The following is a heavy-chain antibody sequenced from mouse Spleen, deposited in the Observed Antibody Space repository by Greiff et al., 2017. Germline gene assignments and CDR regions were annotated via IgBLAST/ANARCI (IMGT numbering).Heavy chain of an antibody. V-gene: IGHV5-4*02. CDR1: GFTFSDYY. Sequence: EVKLMESGGGLVKPGGSLKLSCAASGFTFSDYYMYWVRQTPEKRLEWVATISDGGSYTYYPDSVKGRFTISRDNAKNNLYLQMSSLKSEDTAMYYCAREGRLRRLFAYWGQGTLVTVSA. D-gene: IGHD2-4*01. J-gene: IGHJ3*01. CDR2: ISDGGSYT. CDR3: AREGRLRRLFAY.